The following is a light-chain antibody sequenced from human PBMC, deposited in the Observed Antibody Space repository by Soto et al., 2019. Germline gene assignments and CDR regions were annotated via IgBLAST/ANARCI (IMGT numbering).Light chain of an antibody. J-gene: IGKJ4*01. CDR3: QQYGGSPLT. Sequence: DIELTQSPGTLSSSPGERATLSCRASQSVSSSYLSWYQQKPGQAPRLLISGASSRATGIPDRFSGSGCGTDFTLTISRLQPEDFAVYYCQQYGGSPLTFGGGTRVEIK. V-gene: IGKV3-20*01. CDR2: GAS. CDR1: QSVSSSY.